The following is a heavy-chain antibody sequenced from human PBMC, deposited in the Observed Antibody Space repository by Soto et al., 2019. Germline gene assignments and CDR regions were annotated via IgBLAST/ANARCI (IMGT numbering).Heavy chain of an antibody. CDR1: GGTFSSYT. J-gene: IGHJ6*03. D-gene: IGHD3-10*01. V-gene: IGHV1-69*02. CDR3: ATVGSGIGYYNMDV. CDR2: IIPILGMA. Sequence: GASVKVSCKASGGTFSSYTISWVRQAPGQGLEWMGRIIPILGMANYAQKFQGRVTITADKSTSTAYMELSSLRSEDTAVYYCATVGSGIGYYNMDVWGKGTTVTVSS.